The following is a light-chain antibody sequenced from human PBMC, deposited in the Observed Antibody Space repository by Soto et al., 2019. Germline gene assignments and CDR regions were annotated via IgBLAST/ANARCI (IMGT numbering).Light chain of an antibody. CDR2: GAS. J-gene: IGKJ5*01. CDR3: QHLNSYSL. Sequence: EIVLTQSPGTLSLSPGERATLSCRASQSVSASYLVWYQQKPGQAPRLLIYGASTRATGIPARFSGSGSGTEFTLTISSLQPEDFATYYCQHLNSYSLFGQGTRLEIK. CDR1: QSVSASY. V-gene: IGKV3-20*01.